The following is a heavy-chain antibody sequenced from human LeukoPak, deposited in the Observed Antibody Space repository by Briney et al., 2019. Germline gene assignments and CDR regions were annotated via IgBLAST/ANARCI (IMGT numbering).Heavy chain of an antibody. J-gene: IGHJ4*02. CDR1: GFSFRSYG. CDR3: AQGPTHGGFDY. Sequence: PGGSLRLSCAASGFSFRSYGMHWVRQAPGKGLEWVAVISNDGSNKHYADSVKGRFSVSRDNSKNTLYLQMNSLRVEDTAVYYCAQGPTHGGFDYWGQGTLVTVSS. V-gene: IGHV3-30*18. D-gene: IGHD4-23*01. CDR2: ISNDGSNK.